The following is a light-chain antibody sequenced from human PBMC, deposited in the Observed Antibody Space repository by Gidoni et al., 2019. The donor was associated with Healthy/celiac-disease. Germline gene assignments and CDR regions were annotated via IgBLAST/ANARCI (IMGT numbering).Light chain of an antibody. CDR2: AAS. V-gene: IGKV1-12*01. CDR3: PQANSFPLT. J-gene: IGKJ4*01. Sequence: DVQMTQSPSSVSASVGDRVTITCRASQSMSSWLAWYQQKPGEAHKPLIYAASSLHSGVPSRFRGSVSGTDFTLTFRSLQPEYFASYHCPQANSFPLTFGGGTKVEIK. CDR1: QSMSSW.